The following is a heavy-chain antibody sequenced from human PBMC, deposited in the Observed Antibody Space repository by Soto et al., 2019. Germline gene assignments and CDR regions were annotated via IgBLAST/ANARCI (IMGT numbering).Heavy chain of an antibody. D-gene: IGHD6-19*01. J-gene: IGHJ4*02. CDR2: IYHSGST. V-gene: IGHV4-4*02. CDR3: AGRYSSGWSTRGYFDY. Sequence: SETLSLTCAVSGGSTSSSNWWSWVRQPPGKGLEWIGEIYHSGSTNYNPSLKSRVTISVDKSKNQFSLKLSSVTAADTAVYYCAGRYSSGWSTRGYFDYWGQGTLVTVSS. CDR1: GGSTSSSNW.